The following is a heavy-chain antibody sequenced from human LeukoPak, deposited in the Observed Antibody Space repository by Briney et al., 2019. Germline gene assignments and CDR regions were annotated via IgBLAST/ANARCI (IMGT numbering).Heavy chain of an antibody. CDR2: ISSSSSYI. CDR1: GFTFSSYS. V-gene: IGHV3-21*01. Sequence: GGSLRLSCAASGFTFSSYSMNWVRQAPGKGLEWVSSISSSSSYIYYADSVKGRFTVSRDNSKNTLYLQMNSLRAEDTAVYYCARPVSCYYDSSGYYGNYYFDYWGQGTLVTVSS. J-gene: IGHJ4*02. D-gene: IGHD3-22*01. CDR3: ARPVSCYYDSSGYYGNYYFDY.